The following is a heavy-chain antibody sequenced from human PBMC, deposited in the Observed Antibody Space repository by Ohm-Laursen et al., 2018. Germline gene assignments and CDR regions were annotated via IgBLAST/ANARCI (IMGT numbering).Heavy chain of an antibody. J-gene: IGHJ6*02. D-gene: IGHD3-16*01. CDR2: IKQDGSEK. CDR3: ARVQRGYYDGYYYYAMDV. V-gene: IGHV3-7*01. CDR1: EVTFSSYW. Sequence: SLRLSCAAPEVTFSSYWMSWVRQAPGKGLEWVANIKQDGSEKRYVDSVKGRFTISRDDAKNSLYLQMNSLRAEDTAVYYCARVQRGYYDGYYYYAMDVWGQGTTVTVSS.